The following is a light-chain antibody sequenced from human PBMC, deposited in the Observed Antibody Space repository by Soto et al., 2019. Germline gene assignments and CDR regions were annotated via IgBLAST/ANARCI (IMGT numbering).Light chain of an antibody. J-gene: IGLJ1*01. CDR2: DVS. Sequence: QSVLTQRASVSGSPGQSITISCTGTSSDDGGYNYVSWYQQHPGKAPKLMIYDVSNRPSGVSNRFSGSKSGNTASLTISGLQAEDEADYYCSSYTSSSTPYYVFGTGTKLTVL. CDR1: SSDDGGYNY. CDR3: SSYTSSSTPYYV. V-gene: IGLV2-14*01.